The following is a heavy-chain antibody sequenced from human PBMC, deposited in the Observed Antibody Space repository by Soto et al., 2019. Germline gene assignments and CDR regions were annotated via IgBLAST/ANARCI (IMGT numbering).Heavy chain of an antibody. CDR3: ARAVAVAADFDY. CDR1: GYTFTGYA. V-gene: IGHV1-3*05. D-gene: IGHD6-19*01. CDR2: INAGNGNT. J-gene: IGHJ4*02. Sequence: QVQLVQSGAEEKKPGASVKVSCKASGYTFTGYAMHWVRQAPGQRLEWMGWINAGNGNTKYSQKFQGRVTITRDTSASTAYRELSRLRYEDTAVYYCARAVAVAADFDYWGQGTLVTVSS.